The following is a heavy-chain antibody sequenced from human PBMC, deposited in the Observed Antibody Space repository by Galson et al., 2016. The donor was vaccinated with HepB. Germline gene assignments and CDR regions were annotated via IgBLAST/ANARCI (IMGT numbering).Heavy chain of an antibody. D-gene: IGHD6-13*01. J-gene: IGHJ4*02. V-gene: IGHV1-46*01. CDR1: GYTFTSYY. Sequence: SVKVSCKASGYTFTSYYVYWVRQAPGRGLEWVGVINPTGGSTDFVPRFQDRVTLTGDTSTGTVYMELTSLTSDDTAVYYCARDYGAGGFYYFDYWGQGTLITVSS. CDR2: INPTGGST. CDR3: ARDYGAGGFYYFDY.